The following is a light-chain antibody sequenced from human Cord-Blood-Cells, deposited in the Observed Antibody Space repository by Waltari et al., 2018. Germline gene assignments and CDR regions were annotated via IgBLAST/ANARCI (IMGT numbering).Light chain of an antibody. CDR3: QSYDSSLNWV. CDR2: GNS. Sequence: QSVLTQPPSVSGAPGQRVTISCTGRGSNIGAGYDVNWYQQLPGTAPKLLIYGNSNRPSGVPDRFSGSKSGTSASLAITGLQAEDEADYYCQSYDSSLNWVFGGGTKLTVL. V-gene: IGLV1-40*01. J-gene: IGLJ3*02. CDR1: GSNIGAGYD.